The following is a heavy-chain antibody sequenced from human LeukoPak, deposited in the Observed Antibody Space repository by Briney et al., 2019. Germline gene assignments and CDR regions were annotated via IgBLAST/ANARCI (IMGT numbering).Heavy chain of an antibody. Sequence: GGSLRLSCTASGFTFSSHWMYWVRHVPGKGLVWLSRVRTDGTDTTYADTVKGRFTIARDNAKNTLYLQMNSLSAEDTAVYYCARDMGDDSSGSYRFGMDVWGQGTTVTVSS. CDR2: VRTDGTDT. D-gene: IGHD3-22*01. CDR3: ARDMGDDSSGSYRFGMDV. V-gene: IGHV3-74*03. CDR1: GFTFSSHW. J-gene: IGHJ6*02.